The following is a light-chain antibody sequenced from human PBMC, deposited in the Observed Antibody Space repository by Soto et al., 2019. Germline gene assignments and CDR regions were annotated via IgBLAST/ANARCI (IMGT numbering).Light chain of an antibody. CDR3: CSYAGSYSYV. V-gene: IGLV2-11*01. Sequence: QSVLTQPRSVSGSPGQSVAISCTGTSSDVGGYNYVSWYQQHPGKAPKLMIYDVTKRPSGVPDRFSASKSGNTASLTISGLKADDEADYYCCSYAGSYSYVFGTGTKV. CDR2: DVT. J-gene: IGLJ1*01. CDR1: SSDVGGYNY.